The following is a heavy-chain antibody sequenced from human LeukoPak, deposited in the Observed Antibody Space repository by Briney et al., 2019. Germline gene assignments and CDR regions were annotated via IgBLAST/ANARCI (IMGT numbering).Heavy chain of an antibody. CDR3: ARGREIHGGSDTKLDDY. J-gene: IGHJ4*02. CDR2: ISPRSGDT. Sequence: AASVKVSCKASGYSFTDYYMHWVRQAPGQGLEWMGWISPRSGDTSYAQKFQGRVTMTRDTSINTVDMELSGLTSDDTAVFYCARGREIHGGSDTKLDDYWGQGTLVTVSS. CDR1: GYSFTDYY. V-gene: IGHV1-2*02. D-gene: IGHD3-10*01.